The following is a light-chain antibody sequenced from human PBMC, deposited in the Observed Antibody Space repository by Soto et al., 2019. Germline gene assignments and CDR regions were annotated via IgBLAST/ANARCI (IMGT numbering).Light chain of an antibody. CDR1: SSKIGSNY. J-gene: IGLJ1*01. Sequence: QSVLTQPPSASGTPGQRVTISCSGSSSKIGSNYVYWYQQFPGTAPKLLIYRNNQRLSGVPDRFSGSKSGTSASLAISGLRSEDEADYYCAAWDDSLNNYVFGTGTKLTVL. CDR3: AAWDDSLNNYV. CDR2: RNN. V-gene: IGLV1-47*01.